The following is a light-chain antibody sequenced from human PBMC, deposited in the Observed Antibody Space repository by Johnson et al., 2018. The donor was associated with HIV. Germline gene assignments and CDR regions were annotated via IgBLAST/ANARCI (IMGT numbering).Light chain of an antibody. CDR3: GTWDSRLTAQYV. V-gene: IGLV1-51*01. CDR2: DNN. Sequence: QSVLTQPPSVSAAPGQKVTISCSGSSSNIGRNYVSWYQQLPGTAPKLLIFDNNKRPSGIPDRFSASKSGTSATLGITGLQTGDEADYYCGTWDSRLTAQYVFGSGTKVTVL. CDR1: SSNIGRNY. J-gene: IGLJ1*01.